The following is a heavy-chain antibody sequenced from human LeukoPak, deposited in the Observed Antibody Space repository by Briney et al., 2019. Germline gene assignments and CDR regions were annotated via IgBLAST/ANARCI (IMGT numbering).Heavy chain of an antibody. CDR1: GGSISSSSYY. V-gene: IGHV4-39*01. CDR3: ARPLVRDYYFDY. J-gene: IGHJ4*02. D-gene: IGHD4/OR15-4a*01. Sequence: SETLSLTCTVSGGSISSSSYYWGWLRQPPEKGLEWIGSIYYSGSTYYSPSLKSQATISVDTSKNQPSLKLSSVTAADTAVYYCARPLVRDYYFDYWGQGTLVTVSS. CDR2: IYYSGST.